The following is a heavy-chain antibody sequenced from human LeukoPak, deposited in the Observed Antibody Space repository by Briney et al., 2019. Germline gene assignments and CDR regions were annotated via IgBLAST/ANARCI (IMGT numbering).Heavy chain of an antibody. D-gene: IGHD3-22*01. CDR2: IGSSSSTI. Sequence: GGSLRLSCAASGFTFSTYSMNWVRQAPGKGLEWVSYIGSSSSTIYYADSVKGRFTISRDNAKNSLYLQMNSLRAEDTAVYYCARGSTYYDSSGQVPFDYWGQGTLVTVSS. J-gene: IGHJ4*02. CDR1: GFTFSTYS. V-gene: IGHV3-48*01. CDR3: ARGSTYYDSSGQVPFDY.